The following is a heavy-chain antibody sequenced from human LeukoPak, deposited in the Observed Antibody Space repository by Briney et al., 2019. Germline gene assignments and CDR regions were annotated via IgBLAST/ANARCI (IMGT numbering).Heavy chain of an antibody. CDR1: GFTFSTYG. Sequence: GGTLRLSCAASGFTFSTYGMSWVRQAPGKGLEWVSAISGSASGSAGNTYYADSVKGRFTISRDNSKNTLNLQMNSLRAEDTAVYYCAKDSMGSRIYWCAFDIWGQGTMVTVSS. J-gene: IGHJ3*02. CDR2: ISGSASGSAGNT. D-gene: IGHD3-10*01. V-gene: IGHV3-23*01. CDR3: AKDSMGSRIYWCAFDI.